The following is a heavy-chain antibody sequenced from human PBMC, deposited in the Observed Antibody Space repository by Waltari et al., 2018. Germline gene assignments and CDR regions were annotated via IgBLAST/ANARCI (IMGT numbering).Heavy chain of an antibody. D-gene: IGHD2-15*01. J-gene: IGHJ6*02. CDR1: GYTLTELS. V-gene: IGHV1-24*01. Sequence: QVQLVQSGAEVKKPGASVKVSCKVSGYTLTELSMHWVRQAPGQGLEWMGGFDPEDGETIYAQKFQGRVTMTEDTSTDTAYMELSSLRSEDTAVYYCATGEWYNCSGGSCYSAGMDVWGQGTTVTVSS. CDR3: ATGEWYNCSGGSCYSAGMDV. CDR2: FDPEDGET.